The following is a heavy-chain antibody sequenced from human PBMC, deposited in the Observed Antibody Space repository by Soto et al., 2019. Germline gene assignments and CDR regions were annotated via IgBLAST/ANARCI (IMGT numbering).Heavy chain of an antibody. CDR1: GFSFDYFG. D-gene: IGHD6-19*01. V-gene: IGHV3-21*01. Sequence: GSLRLSCEASGFSFDYFGMTWVCQAPGKGLEWVSFISSSASYIYYADSVKGRFTVSRDNAKKPLNLQMNSLRAEDTAVYYCARSRSHWLASDSWGQGTLVTVSS. J-gene: IGHJ4*02. CDR2: ISSSASYI. CDR3: ARSRSHWLASDS.